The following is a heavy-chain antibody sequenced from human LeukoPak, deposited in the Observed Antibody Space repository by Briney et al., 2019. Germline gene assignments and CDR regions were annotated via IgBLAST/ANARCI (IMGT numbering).Heavy chain of an antibody. V-gene: IGHV3-11*01. J-gene: IGHJ4*02. CDR2: ISSSGSTI. CDR1: GFTFSDYY. CDR3: ARGLSGLKDDILTGPYQPDY. Sequence: GGSLRLSCAASGFTFSDYYMSWIRQAPGKGLEWVSYISSSGSTIYYADSVKGRFTISRDNAKNSLYLQMNSLRAEDTAVYYCARGLSGLKDDILTGPYQPDYWGQGTLVTVSS. D-gene: IGHD3-9*01.